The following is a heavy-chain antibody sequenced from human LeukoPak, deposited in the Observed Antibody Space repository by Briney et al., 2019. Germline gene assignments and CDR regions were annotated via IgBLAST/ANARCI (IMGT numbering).Heavy chain of an antibody. Sequence: GGSLRLSCAASGFTFSGYAMNWVRQAPGKGLEWVAVIWYDGSNKYYADSVKGRFTISRDNSKNTLYLQMNSLRAEDTAVYYCARDRGESKFPLDYWGQGTLVTVSS. CDR2: IWYDGSNK. CDR1: GFTFSGYA. D-gene: IGHD3-10*01. J-gene: IGHJ4*02. CDR3: ARDRGESKFPLDY. V-gene: IGHV3-33*08.